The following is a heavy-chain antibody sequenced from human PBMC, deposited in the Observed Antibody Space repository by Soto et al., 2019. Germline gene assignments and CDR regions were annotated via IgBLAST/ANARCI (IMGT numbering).Heavy chain of an antibody. J-gene: IGHJ4*02. Sequence: SETLSLTCTVSGGSISSYYWGWIRQPPGKGLEWIGYIYYSGSTNYNPSLKSRVTISVDTSKNQFSLKLNSVTAADTAVYYCARFDYGGNSGCDYWGQGTLVTVSS. CDR3: ARFDYGGNSGCDY. V-gene: IGHV4-59*01. CDR1: GGSISSYY. D-gene: IGHD4-17*01. CDR2: IYYSGST.